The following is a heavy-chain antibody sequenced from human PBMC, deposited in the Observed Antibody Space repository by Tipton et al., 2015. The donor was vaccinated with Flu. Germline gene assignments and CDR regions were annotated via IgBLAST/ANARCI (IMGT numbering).Heavy chain of an antibody. CDR1: SYSISSDYY. D-gene: IGHD6-25*01. Sequence: TLSLTCAVSSYSISSDYYWGWIRQPPGKGLEWIGSIYHSGSTYYNPSLKSRVTISVDTSKNQVSPRLTSVTAADTAIFYCARHRGGSVLYGMDVWGQGTTVTVSS. V-gene: IGHV4-38-2*01. J-gene: IGHJ6*02. CDR3: ARHRGGSVLYGMDV. CDR2: IYHSGST.